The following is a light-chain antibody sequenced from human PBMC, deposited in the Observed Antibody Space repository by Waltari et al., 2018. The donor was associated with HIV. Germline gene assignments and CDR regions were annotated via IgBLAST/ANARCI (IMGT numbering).Light chain of an antibody. J-gene: IGLJ3*02. V-gene: IGLV2-23*02. Sequence: QSALTQPASVSGSPGQSITISCTGTSSDVGSYNLVSWYQPHPGKAPKLRIYEVSKRPAEVSNRFSSSKSGNTASLTISGLQAEDEADYYCCSYAGSSTLVFGGGTKLTVL. CDR2: EVS. CDR3: CSYAGSSTLV. CDR1: SSDVGSYNL.